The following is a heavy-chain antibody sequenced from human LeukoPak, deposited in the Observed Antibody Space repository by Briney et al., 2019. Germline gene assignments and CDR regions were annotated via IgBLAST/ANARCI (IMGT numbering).Heavy chain of an antibody. V-gene: IGHV1-2*02. CDR3: ARDWGYYDSSGYFIAPFDY. CDR2: INPNSGGT. CDR1: GYTFTGYY. J-gene: IGHJ4*02. D-gene: IGHD3-22*01. Sequence: ASVKVSCKASGYTFTGYYMHWVRQAPGQGLEWMGWINPNSGGTNYAQKFQGRVTMTRDMSTSTVYMELSSLRSEDTAVYYCARDWGYYDSSGYFIAPFDYWGQGTLVTVSS.